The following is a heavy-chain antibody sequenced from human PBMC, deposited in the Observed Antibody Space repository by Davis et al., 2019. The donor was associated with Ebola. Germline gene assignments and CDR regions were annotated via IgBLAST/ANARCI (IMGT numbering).Heavy chain of an antibody. D-gene: IGHD1-26*01. CDR3: ARDKIGSYSFDY. Sequence: GGSLRLSCAASGFRSRDHHMDWVRQAPGKGLEWVSRIGNKDNTHTIEYAASVKGRFTISRDDSKNSLYLQMDSLKTEDTAVYYCARDKIGSYSFDYWGQGTPVTVSS. CDR1: GFRSRDHH. CDR2: IGNKDNTHTI. J-gene: IGHJ4*02. V-gene: IGHV3-72*01.